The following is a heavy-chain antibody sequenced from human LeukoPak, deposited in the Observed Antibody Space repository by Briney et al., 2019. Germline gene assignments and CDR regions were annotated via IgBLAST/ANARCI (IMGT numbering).Heavy chain of an antibody. V-gene: IGHV3-21*01. J-gene: IGHJ4*02. CDR3: ARMRSTVPAANDY. CDR2: ISSSSSYI. Sequence: PGGSLRLSCAASGFTFSSYSMNWVRQAPGKGLEWVSSISSSSSYIYYADSVKGRFTISRDNAKNSLYLQMNSLRAEDTAVYYCARMRSTVPAANDYWGQGTLVTVSS. D-gene: IGHD2-2*01. CDR1: GFTFSSYS.